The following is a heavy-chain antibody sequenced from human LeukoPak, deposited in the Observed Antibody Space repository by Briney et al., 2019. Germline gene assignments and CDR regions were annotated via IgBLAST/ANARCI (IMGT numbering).Heavy chain of an antibody. D-gene: IGHD6-13*01. CDR3: ARGETYSSSWLEFDY. V-gene: IGHV3-7*01. CDR2: IREDGSEK. J-gene: IGHJ4*02. CDR1: GFTFSSYA. Sequence: GGSLRLSCAASGFTFSSYAMSWVRQAPGKGLEWVANIREDGSEKFYVDSVKGRFTISRDNAKNSLYLQMNSLRAEDTAVYYCARGETYSSSWLEFDYWGQGTLVTVSS.